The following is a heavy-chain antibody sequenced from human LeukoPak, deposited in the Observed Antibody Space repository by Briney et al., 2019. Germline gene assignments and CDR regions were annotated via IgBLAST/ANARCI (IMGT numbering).Heavy chain of an antibody. V-gene: IGHV4-38-2*01. Sequence: SETLSLTCAVSGYSISSGYYWGWIRQPPGKGLEWIGSIYHSGSTYYNPSLKRRVTISVDTSKNQFSLKLSSVTAADTAVYYCAGSRGSGSYYRRYYYYGMDVWGKGTTVTVSS. J-gene: IGHJ6*04. CDR2: IYHSGST. CDR3: AGSRGSGSYYRRYYYYGMDV. D-gene: IGHD3-10*01. CDR1: GYSISSGYY.